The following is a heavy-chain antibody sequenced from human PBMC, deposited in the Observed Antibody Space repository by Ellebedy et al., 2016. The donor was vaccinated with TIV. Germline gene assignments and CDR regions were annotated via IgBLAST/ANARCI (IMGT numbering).Heavy chain of an antibody. V-gene: IGHV3-33*01. CDR3: ASERSGYDFDY. CDR1: GFTFSIYG. D-gene: IGHD5-12*01. Sequence: PGGSLRLSCAASGFTFSIYGMHWVRQAPGKGLEWVAVLWYDGSREYYADSVKGRFTVSRDNSKNTLFLQMNSLGTEDTAVYYCASERSGYDFDYWGQGTLVTVSA. CDR2: LWYDGSRE. J-gene: IGHJ4*02.